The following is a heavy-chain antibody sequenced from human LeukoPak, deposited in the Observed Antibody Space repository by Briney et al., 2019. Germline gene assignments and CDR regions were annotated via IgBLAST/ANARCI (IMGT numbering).Heavy chain of an antibody. J-gene: IGHJ4*02. V-gene: IGHV3-48*03. D-gene: IGHD6-13*01. CDR1: GFTFSSYE. CDR3: ARDGTVAAAGLAY. Sequence: PGGSLRLSCAASGFTFSSYEMNWVRQAPGKGLEWVSYISSSGSTIYYADSVKGRLTISRDNAKNSLYLQMNSLRAEDTAVYYCARDGTVAAAGLAYWGQGTLVTVSS. CDR2: ISSSGSTI.